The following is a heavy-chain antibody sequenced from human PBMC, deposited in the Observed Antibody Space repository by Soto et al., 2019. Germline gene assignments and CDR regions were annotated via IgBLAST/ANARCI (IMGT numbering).Heavy chain of an antibody. CDR1: GGSISSYY. V-gene: IGHV4-59*01. D-gene: IGHD6-19*01. CDR2: IYYSGST. CDR3: ARAPYPDSSGWYYWFDP. J-gene: IGHJ5*02. Sequence: SETLSLTCTVSGGSISSYYWSWIRQPPGKGLGWIGYIYYSGSTNYNPSLKSRVTISVDTSKNQFSLKLSSVTAADTAVYYCARAPYPDSSGWYYWFDPWGQGTLVTVSS.